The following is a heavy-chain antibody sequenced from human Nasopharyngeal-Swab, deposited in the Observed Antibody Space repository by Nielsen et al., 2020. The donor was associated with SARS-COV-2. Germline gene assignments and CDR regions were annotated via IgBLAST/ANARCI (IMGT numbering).Heavy chain of an antibody. D-gene: IGHD2-2*01. CDR1: GFTVSRNY. V-gene: IGHV3-53*01. Sequence: GESLKISCAASGFTVSRNYMTWVRQAPGKGLECVSVINSGGSTYYADSVKGRFTTSRDNSKNTLYLQMNSLRAEDTAVYYCVREGPHCSSTTCYAFDIWGQGSMVTVSS. CDR2: INSGGST. J-gene: IGHJ3*02. CDR3: VREGPHCSSTTCYAFDI.